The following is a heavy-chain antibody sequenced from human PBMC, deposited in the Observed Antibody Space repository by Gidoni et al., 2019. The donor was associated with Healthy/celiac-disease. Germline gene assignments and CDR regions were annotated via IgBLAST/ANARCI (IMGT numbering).Heavy chain of an antibody. V-gene: IGHV3-23*01. D-gene: IGHD3-22*01. CDR2: ISGSGGST. J-gene: IGHJ4*02. Sequence: EVQLLESGGGLVQPGGSLRLSCAASGFTFSSYAMSWVRQAPGKGLEWVSAISGSGGSTYYADSVKGRFTISRDNSKNTLYLQMNSLRAEDTAVYYCAKDIPAYYYDSSGYPSEYWGQGTLVTVSS. CDR3: AKDIPAYYYDSSGYPSEY. CDR1: GFTFSSYA.